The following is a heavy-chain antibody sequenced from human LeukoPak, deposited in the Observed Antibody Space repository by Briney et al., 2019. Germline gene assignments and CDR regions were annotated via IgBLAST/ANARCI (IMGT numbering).Heavy chain of an antibody. CDR1: GFTFSSYA. J-gene: IGHJ4*02. CDR2: ISYDGSDK. CDR3: ARGASGWYSDY. D-gene: IGHD6-19*01. V-gene: IGHV3-30-3*01. Sequence: GGSLRLSCAASGFTFSSYAMHWVRQAPGKGLEWVAVISYDGSDKYYADSVKGRFTISRDNSKNTLYLQMNSLRAEDTAVYYCARGASGWYSDYWGQGTLVTVSS.